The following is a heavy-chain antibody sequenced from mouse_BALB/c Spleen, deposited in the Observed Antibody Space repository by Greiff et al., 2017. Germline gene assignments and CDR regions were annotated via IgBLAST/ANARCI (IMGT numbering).Heavy chain of an antibody. CDR2: ISSGGSYT. J-gene: IGHJ1*01. CDR1: GFTFSSYA. CDR3: ARDIANGYFDV. V-gene: IGHV5-9-4*01. Sequence: EVQRVESGGGLVKPGGSLKLSCAASGFTFSSYAMSWVRQSPEKRLEWVAEISSGGSYTYYPDTVTGRFTISRDNAKNTLYLEMSSLRSEDTAMYYCARDIANGYFDVWGAGTTVTVSS.